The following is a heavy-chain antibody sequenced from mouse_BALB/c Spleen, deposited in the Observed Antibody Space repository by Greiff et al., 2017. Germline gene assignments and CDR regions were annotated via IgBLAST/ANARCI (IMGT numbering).Heavy chain of an antibody. V-gene: IGHV3-2*02. J-gene: IGHJ2*01. CDR3: ARFDYYGYVDY. D-gene: IGHD1-1*01. CDR2: ISYSGST. Sequence: EVHLVESGPGLVKPSQSPSLTCTVTGYSITSDYAWNWIRQFPGNKLEWMGYISYSGSTSYNPSLKSRISITRDTSKNQFFLQLNSVTTEDTATYYCARFDYYGYVDYWGQGTTLTVSS. CDR1: GYSITSDYA.